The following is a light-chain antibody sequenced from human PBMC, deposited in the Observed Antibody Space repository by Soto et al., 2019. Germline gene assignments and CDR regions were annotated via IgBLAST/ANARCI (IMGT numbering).Light chain of an antibody. J-gene: IGKJ1*01. CDR3: QQYNSYPWT. CDR1: QSISSW. CDR2: KAS. Sequence: DIQMTQSPSTLSASVGDRVTTTCRASQSISSWLAWYQQKPGKAPKPLIFKASSLESGVPSRFSGSGSGTEFTLTISSLQPDDFATYYCQQYNSYPWTFGQGTKVEIK. V-gene: IGKV1-5*03.